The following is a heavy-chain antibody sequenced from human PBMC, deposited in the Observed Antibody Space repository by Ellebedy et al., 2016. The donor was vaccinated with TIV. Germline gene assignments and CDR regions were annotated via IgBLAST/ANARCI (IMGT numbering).Heavy chain of an antibody. CDR2: IWFDGSKK. Sequence: GESLKISCAATGFTLSSFGMSWVRQAPGKGLEWVAVIWFDGSKKYYADSVKGRFTLSRDNSKNTLFLQLDSLRAEDTGVYYCARDFLRRWLPLPGYWGLGTLVTVSS. D-gene: IGHD5-24*01. CDR1: GFTLSSFG. J-gene: IGHJ4*02. V-gene: IGHV3-33*01. CDR3: ARDFLRRWLPLPGY.